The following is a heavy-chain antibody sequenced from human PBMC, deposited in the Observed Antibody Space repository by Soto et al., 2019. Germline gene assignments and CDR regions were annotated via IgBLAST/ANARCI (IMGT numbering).Heavy chain of an antibody. V-gene: IGHV3-23*01. D-gene: IGHD6-6*01. CDR3: AKIGTSSSVSLPLVLLDY. J-gene: IGHJ4*02. CDR1: GFTFSSYA. Sequence: PGGSLRLSCAASGFTFSSYAMSWVRQSPWKGLEWVSAIPGSGGSTYYAGSVKGRFTISRDNSKNTLYLQMNSLRVEDTAVYYCAKIGTSSSVSLPLVLLDYWGQGAQVTVSS. CDR2: IPGSGGST.